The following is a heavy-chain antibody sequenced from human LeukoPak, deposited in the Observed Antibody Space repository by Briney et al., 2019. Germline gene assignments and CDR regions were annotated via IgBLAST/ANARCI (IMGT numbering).Heavy chain of an antibody. Sequence: ASVKVSCKASGYTFTSYDINWVRQATGQGLEWMGWMNPNSCNTGYAQKFQGRVTMTRNTSISTAYMELSSLRSEDTAVYYCARGTGRYDSSGYYYEGWFDPWGQGTLVTVSS. CDR1: GYTFTSYD. CDR3: ARGTGRYDSSGYYYEGWFDP. CDR2: MNPNSCNT. J-gene: IGHJ5*02. V-gene: IGHV1-8*01. D-gene: IGHD3-22*01.